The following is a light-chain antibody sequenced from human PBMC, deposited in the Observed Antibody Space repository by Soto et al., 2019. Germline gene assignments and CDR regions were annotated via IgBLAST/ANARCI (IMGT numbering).Light chain of an antibody. CDR1: QSVSSY. Sequence: VLTESPPTLYMYPGERATLSCRASQSVSSYLAWYQQKPGQAPRLLIYDASNRATGIPARFSGSGSGTDFTLTISSLQPEDFASYYCQQSYSVSCTFGLGT. J-gene: IGKJ5*01. CDR3: QQSYSVSCT. V-gene: IGKV3-11*01. CDR2: DAS.